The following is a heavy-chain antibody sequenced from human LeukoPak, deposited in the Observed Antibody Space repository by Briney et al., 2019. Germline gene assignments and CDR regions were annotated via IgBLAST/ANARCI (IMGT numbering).Heavy chain of an antibody. V-gene: IGHV1-2*02. CDR3: ARGSRQQLVFLYFDY. D-gene: IGHD6-13*01. CDR2: INPNSGGT. CDR1: GYTFTSYY. Sequence: ASVKVSCKGSGYTFTSYYITWVRQAPGQGLEWMGWINPNSGGTNYAQKFQGRVTMTRDTSINTAYMELSRLRSDDTAVYYCARGSRQQLVFLYFDYWGQGTLVTVSS. J-gene: IGHJ4*02.